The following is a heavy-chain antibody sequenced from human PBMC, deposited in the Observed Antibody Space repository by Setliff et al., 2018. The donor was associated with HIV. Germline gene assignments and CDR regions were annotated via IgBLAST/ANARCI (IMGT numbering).Heavy chain of an antibody. J-gene: IGHJ6*03. CDR2: IGGSGGTDI. CDR3: ARDSRPRSGFWVSDYYYYMDV. CDR1: GFIFSDYS. D-gene: IGHD3-3*01. V-gene: IGHV3-48*04. Sequence: GGSLRLSCAASGFIFSDYSMNWVRQAPGKGLEYISYIGGSGGTDIKYADSVKGRFTISRDTAKNSLYLQMNSLRAEDTAVYYCARDSRPRSGFWVSDYYYYMDVWGKGTTVTVSS.